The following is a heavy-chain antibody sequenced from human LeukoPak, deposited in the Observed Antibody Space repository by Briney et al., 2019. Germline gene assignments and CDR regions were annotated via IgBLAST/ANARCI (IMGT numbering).Heavy chain of an antibody. CDR3: VRQRGNCAGTSCYGGGLDP. D-gene: IGHD2-2*01. V-gene: IGHV4-38-2*01. CDR1: GYSISSGHY. J-gene: IGHJ5*02. CDR2: SHHTGGI. Sequence: SETLSLTCAASGYSISSGHYWGWIRQSPGKGLEWIGTSHHTGGIYYNPSLKSRVTILLYTSKNQVSLKLSSVTAADMAVYYCVRQRGNCAGTSCYGGGLDPWGQGILVTVSS.